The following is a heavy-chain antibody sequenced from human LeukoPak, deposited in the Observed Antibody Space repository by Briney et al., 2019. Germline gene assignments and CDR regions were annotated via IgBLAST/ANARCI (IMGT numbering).Heavy chain of an antibody. CDR3: ARDRGKYYDILTGEKFDY. D-gene: IGHD3-9*01. J-gene: IGHJ4*02. Sequence: SETLSLTCTVSGGSISSYYWSWIRQPPGKGLEWIGYIYYSGTTNYNPSLKSRVTISVDTSKNQFSLKLSSVTAEDTAVYYCARDRGKYYDILTGEKFDYWGQGTLVTVSS. CDR2: IYYSGTT. V-gene: IGHV4-59*01. CDR1: GGSISSYY.